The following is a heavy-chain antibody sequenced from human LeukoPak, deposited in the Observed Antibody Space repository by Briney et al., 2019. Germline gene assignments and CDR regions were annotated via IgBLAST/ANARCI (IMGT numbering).Heavy chain of an antibody. J-gene: IGHJ4*02. V-gene: IGHV4-38-2*02. CDR2: IYHGGST. CDR3: VSGNAIAAAPY. D-gene: IGHD6-13*01. CDR1: GYSISSGYY. Sequence: SETLSLTCSVSGYSISSGYYWGWIRQPPGKGLEWIGSIYHGGSTYYNPSLKGRVTMSEDTSKNQFFLKLSSVTAADTAVYYCVSGNAIAAAPYWGQGTLVTVSS.